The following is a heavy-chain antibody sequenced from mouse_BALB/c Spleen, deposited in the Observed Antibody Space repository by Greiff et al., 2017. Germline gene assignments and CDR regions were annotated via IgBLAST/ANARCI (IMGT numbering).Heavy chain of an antibody. CDR1: GFTFSSYA. CDR3: ARGRGYYGYDWYFDV. V-gene: IGHV5-6-5*01. CDR2: ISSGGST. Sequence: LVESGGGLVKPGGSLKLSCAASGFTFSSYAMSWVRQTPEKRLEWVASISSGGSTYYPDSVKGRFTISRDNARNILYLQMSSLRSEDTAMYYCARGRGYYGYDWYFDVWGAGTTVTVSS. D-gene: IGHD1-2*01. J-gene: IGHJ1*01.